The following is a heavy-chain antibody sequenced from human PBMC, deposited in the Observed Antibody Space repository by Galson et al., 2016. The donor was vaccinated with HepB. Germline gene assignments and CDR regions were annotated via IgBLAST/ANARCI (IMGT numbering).Heavy chain of an antibody. Sequence: SLRLSCAASGFTVSGNYLTWVRQAPGRAPECVSIIYSGGGTYYADSVKGRFTISRDSSKSTMYLQMNSLRVEDTAVYYCARALWGQSCSSTSCVTGGLDYWGPGTLVTVSS. CDR3: ARALWGQSCSSTSCVTGGLDY. J-gene: IGHJ4*02. CDR1: GFTVSGNY. V-gene: IGHV3-53*01. CDR2: IYSGGGT. D-gene: IGHD2-2*01.